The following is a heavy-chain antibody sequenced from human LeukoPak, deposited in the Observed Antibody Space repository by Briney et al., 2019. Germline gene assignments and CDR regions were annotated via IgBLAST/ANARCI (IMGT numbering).Heavy chain of an antibody. J-gene: IGHJ4*02. V-gene: IGHV1-69*05. CDR1: GGTFSSYG. CDR3: ASSTRGVHEYSYGGYFDY. CDR2: IIPIFATA. Sequence: SVKVSCKTSGGTFSSYGINWVRQAPGQGLEWMGGIIPIFATANYAQKFQGRVTITTDESTSTAYMELSSLRSEDTDVYYCASSTRGVHEYSYGGYFDYWGQGTLVTVSS. D-gene: IGHD5-18*01.